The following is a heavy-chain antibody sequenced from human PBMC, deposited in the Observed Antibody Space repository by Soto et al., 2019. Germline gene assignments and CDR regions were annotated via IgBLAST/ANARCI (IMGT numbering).Heavy chain of an antibody. V-gene: IGHV5-51*01. CDR3: ARTLGYCTNGVCSGTDY. Sequence: GESLKISCKGSGYSFTSYWIGWVRQMPGKGLEWMGIIYPGDSDTRYSPPFQGQVTIPADKSISTAYLQWSSLKAPDTAMYYCARTLGYCTNGVCSGTDYWGQGTLVTVSS. J-gene: IGHJ4*02. CDR2: IYPGDSDT. CDR1: GYSFTSYW. D-gene: IGHD2-8*01.